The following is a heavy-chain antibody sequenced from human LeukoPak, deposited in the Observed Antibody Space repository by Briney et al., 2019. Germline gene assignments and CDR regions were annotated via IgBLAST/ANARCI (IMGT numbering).Heavy chain of an antibody. CDR2: TNPNSGGT. J-gene: IGHJ4*02. Sequence: ASVKVSCKASGYTFTSYGISWVRQAPGQGLEWMGWTNPNSGGTTYAQKFQGRVTMTRDTSISTAYMELSRLRSDDTAVYYCARDRFLGATYFDYWGQGTLVTVSS. CDR3: ARDRFLGATYFDY. D-gene: IGHD1-26*01. CDR1: GYTFTSYG. V-gene: IGHV1-2*02.